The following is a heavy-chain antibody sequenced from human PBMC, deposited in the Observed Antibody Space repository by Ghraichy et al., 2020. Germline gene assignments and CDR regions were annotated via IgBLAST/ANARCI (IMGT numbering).Heavy chain of an antibody. D-gene: IGHD2/OR15-2a*01. CDR1: GFTFSSYW. CDR2: INGDGSDT. Sequence: LRLSCAASGFTFSSYWMHWVRQAPGMGPVWVSRINGDGSDTSYADYVRGRFTISRDNAKNTVYLEMKSLRAEDTAVYYCTRVTTLRNGMDVWGQGTTVTVSS. V-gene: IGHV3-74*01. CDR3: TRVTTLRNGMDV. J-gene: IGHJ6*02.